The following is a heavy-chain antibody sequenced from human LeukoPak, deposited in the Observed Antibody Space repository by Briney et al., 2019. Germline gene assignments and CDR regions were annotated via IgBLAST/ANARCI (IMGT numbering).Heavy chain of an antibody. CDR1: GGSFSGYY. CDR2: INHSGST. Sequence: SETLSLTSAVYGGSFSGYYWSWIRQPPGKGLEWIGEINHSGSTNYNPSLKSRVTISVDTSKNQFSLKLSSVTAADTAVYYCARGPLTAPRDSGSYFFDYWGQGTLVTVSS. CDR3: ARGPLTAPRDSGSYFFDY. J-gene: IGHJ4*02. V-gene: IGHV4-34*01. D-gene: IGHD1-26*01.